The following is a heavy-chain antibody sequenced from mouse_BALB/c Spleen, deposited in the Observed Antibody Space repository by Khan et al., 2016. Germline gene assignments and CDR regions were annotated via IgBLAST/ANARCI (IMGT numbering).Heavy chain of an antibody. Sequence: EVELVESGGDLVKPGGSLKLSCAASGFTFSNYGMSWVRQTPDKRLEWVATISSGCSYTYYPASVQRRFTISRDNAKNTLYLQISSLKSDDTAMSYGAGTLLLGYGSTYGLAYWGEGTLVTVSA. J-gene: IGHJ3*01. D-gene: IGHD1-1*01. CDR2: ISSGCSYT. CDR3: AGTLLLGYGSTYGLAY. CDR1: GFTFSNYG. V-gene: IGHV5-6*01.